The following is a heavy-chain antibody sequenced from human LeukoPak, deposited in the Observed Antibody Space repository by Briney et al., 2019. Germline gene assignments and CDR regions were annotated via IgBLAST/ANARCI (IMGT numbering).Heavy chain of an antibody. CDR1: GGSISSYY. Sequence: SETLSLTCTVSGGSISSYYWSWIRQPAGKRLEWIGRISTSGSTNYNPSLKSRVTMSVDTSKNQFSLKLSSVTAADTAVYYCARGMYYYYYYMDVWGKGTTVTVSS. J-gene: IGHJ6*03. CDR2: ISTSGST. V-gene: IGHV4-4*07. CDR3: ARGMYYYYYYMDV.